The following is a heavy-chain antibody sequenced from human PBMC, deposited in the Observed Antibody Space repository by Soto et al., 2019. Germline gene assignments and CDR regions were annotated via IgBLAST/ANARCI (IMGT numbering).Heavy chain of an antibody. CDR1: GYTFTDYY. D-gene: IGHD2-8*01. CDR3: ARAVTRTQSCTNGVCYYYYYDMDV. Sequence: QVQLVQSGAEVKKPGASLKVSCKASGYTFTDYYVHWVRQAPGQGLEWMGWINPNSGGTNTAQKFQGRVTVTRDTSISTAYMDLSRLRSEDTAVYYCARAVTRTQSCTNGVCYYYYYDMDVCGQGTMVTVSS. CDR2: INPNSGGT. J-gene: IGHJ6*02. V-gene: IGHV1-2*02.